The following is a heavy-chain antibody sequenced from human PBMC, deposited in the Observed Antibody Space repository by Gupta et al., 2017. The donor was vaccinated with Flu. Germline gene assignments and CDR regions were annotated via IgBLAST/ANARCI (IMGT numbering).Heavy chain of an antibody. CDR2: IIPVFGRA. V-gene: IGHV1-69*01. CDR3: ATAPLDCGGTHCYASVDS. Sequence: ISWVRQAPGQGLEWMGGIIPVFGRAHYAQVFQGRATIIADESTTTAYMELSSLRSEDTAMYYCATAPLDCGGTHCYASVDSWGQGTLVTVSS. D-gene: IGHD2-2*01. J-gene: IGHJ4*02.